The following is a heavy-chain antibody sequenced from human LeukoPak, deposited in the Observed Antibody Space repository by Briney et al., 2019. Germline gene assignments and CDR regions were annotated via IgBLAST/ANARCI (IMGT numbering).Heavy chain of an antibody. V-gene: IGHV1-46*01. Sequence: GASVKVSCKASGYTFTSYYMYWVRQAPGQGLEWMGIINPSGGSTSYAQKFQGRVTMTTDTSTSTAYMELRSLRSDDTAVYYCARDTGGYYYDSSGYIFDYWGQGTLVTVSS. J-gene: IGHJ4*02. CDR3: ARDTGGYYYDSSGYIFDY. D-gene: IGHD3-22*01. CDR1: GYTFTSYY. CDR2: INPSGGST.